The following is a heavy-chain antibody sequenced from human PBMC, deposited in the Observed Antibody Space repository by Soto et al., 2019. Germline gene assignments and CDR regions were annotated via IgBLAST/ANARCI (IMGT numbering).Heavy chain of an antibody. CDR2: IIPIFGTA. CDR1: GGTFSSYA. CDR3: ARGEGGSGSGSYYYYGMDV. D-gene: IGHD1-26*01. Sequence: GAAVKVSCKSSGGTFSSYAISWVRQAPGQGLEWMGGIIPIFGTANYAQKFQGRVTITADESTSTAYMELSSLRSEDTAVYYCARGEGGSGSGSYYYYGMDVWGQGTTVTVSS. J-gene: IGHJ6*02. V-gene: IGHV1-69*13.